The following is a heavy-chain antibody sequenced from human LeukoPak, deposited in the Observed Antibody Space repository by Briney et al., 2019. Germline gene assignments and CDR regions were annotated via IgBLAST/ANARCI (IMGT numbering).Heavy chain of an antibody. V-gene: IGHV3-30*18. CDR1: GFTFSSYG. J-gene: IGHJ4*02. D-gene: IGHD2-15*01. CDR3: AKDKGVVVVAATSYFDY. CDR2: ISYDGSNK. Sequence: GRSLRLSCAASGFTFSSYGMHWVRQAPGKGLEWVAVISYDGSNKYYADSVKGRFTISRDNSKNTLYLQMNSLRAEDTAVYYCAKDKGVVVVAATSYFDYWGQGTLVTVSS.